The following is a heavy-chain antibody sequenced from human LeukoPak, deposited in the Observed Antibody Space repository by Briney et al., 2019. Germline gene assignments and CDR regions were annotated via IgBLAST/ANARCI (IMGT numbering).Heavy chain of an antibody. Sequence: ASVKVSCKASGYTFTSYGISWVRQAPGQGLEWMGWINPNSGGTNYAQKFQGRVTMTRDTSISTAYMELSRLRSDDTAVYYCARAAQLYSSGWYAFGYWGQGTLVTVSS. J-gene: IGHJ4*02. CDR1: GYTFTSYG. D-gene: IGHD6-19*01. CDR2: INPNSGGT. CDR3: ARAAQLYSSGWYAFGY. V-gene: IGHV1-2*02.